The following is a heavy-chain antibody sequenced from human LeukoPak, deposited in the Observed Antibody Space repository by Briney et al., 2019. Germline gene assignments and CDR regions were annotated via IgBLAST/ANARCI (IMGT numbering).Heavy chain of an antibody. D-gene: IGHD3-22*01. CDR2: ISSSSSYI. CDR1: GFTFSSYS. J-gene: IGHJ4*02. CDR3: AREGDYYDSSGLDY. V-gene: IGHV3-21*01. Sequence: GGSLRLSCAASGFTFSSYSMNWVRQAPGKGLEWVSSISSSSSYIYYADSVKGRFTISRDNAKNSLYLQMNSLRAEDTAAYYCAREGDYYDSSGLDYWGQGTLVTVSS.